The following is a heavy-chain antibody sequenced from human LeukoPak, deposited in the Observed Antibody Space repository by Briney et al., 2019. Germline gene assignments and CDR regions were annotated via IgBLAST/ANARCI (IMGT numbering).Heavy chain of an antibody. D-gene: IGHD3-9*01. J-gene: IGHJ5*02. CDR1: GFTLSDYY. CDR3: AKVIGGIRYFDWYNWFDP. CDR2: ISSSSSYT. Sequence: GGSLRLSCAASGFTLSDYYMSWIRQAPGKGVEWVSYISSSSSYTNYADSVKGRFTISRDNAKNSLYLQMNSLRAEDTAVYYCAKVIGGIRYFDWYNWFDPWGQGTLVTVSS. V-gene: IGHV3-11*05.